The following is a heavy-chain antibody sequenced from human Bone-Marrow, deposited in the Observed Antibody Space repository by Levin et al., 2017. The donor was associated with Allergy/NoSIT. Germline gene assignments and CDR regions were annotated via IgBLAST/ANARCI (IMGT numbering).Heavy chain of an antibody. CDR1: GYTFTSYD. V-gene: IGHV1-8*01. D-gene: IGHD6-6*01. Sequence: GESLKISCKASGYTFTSYDINWVRQATGQGLEWMGWMNPNSGNTGYAQKFQGRVTMTRNTSISTAYMELSSLRSEDTAVYYCARGFYYSRSSVGDPTRYYYYYYRDVWGKGTTVTVSS. CDR3: ARGFYYSRSSVGDPTRYYYYYYRDV. CDR2: MNPNSGNT. J-gene: IGHJ6*03.